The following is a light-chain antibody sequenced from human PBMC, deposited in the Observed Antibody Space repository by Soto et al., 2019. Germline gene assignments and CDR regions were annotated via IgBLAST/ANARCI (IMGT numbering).Light chain of an antibody. CDR1: QSVGYY. J-gene: IGKJ4*01. CDR2: DAS. Sequence: EIVLTQSPATLSLSPGERATLSCRASQSVGYYLAWYQQKPGQAPRLLIYDASNRATGIPARFSGSGSGTDFTLTISSLEPEDFAVYYCQQSINWPLTFGGGTKVEIK. V-gene: IGKV3-11*01. CDR3: QQSINWPLT.